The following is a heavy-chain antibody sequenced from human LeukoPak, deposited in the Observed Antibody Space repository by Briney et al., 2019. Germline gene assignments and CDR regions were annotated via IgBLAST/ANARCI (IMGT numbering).Heavy chain of an antibody. CDR2: IKQEGSEK. Sequence: GGSLRLSCVVSGFTFSSYWMSWVRQAPGKGREWVANIKQEGSEKYYVDSVKGRFTMSRDNAKNSLYLQMNSLRAEATAVHYCARVQWELRGVGRYFEYWGQGALATVSS. CDR1: GFTFSSYW. CDR3: ARVQWELRGVGRYFEY. J-gene: IGHJ4*02. V-gene: IGHV3-7*01. D-gene: IGHD1-26*01.